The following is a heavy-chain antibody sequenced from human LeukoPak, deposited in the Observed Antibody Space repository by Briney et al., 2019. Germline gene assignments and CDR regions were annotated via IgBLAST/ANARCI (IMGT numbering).Heavy chain of an antibody. J-gene: IGHJ4*02. D-gene: IGHD3/OR15-3a*01. Sequence: GKSLRLSCAASGFTFSSYGMHWVRQAPGKGLEWVALIWYDGSNKYYADSVKGRFTISRDNSKNTLYLQMNSLRAEDTAVYYCAKDHGPGLFDYWGQGTLVTVST. CDR2: IWYDGSNK. CDR1: GFTFSSYG. CDR3: AKDHGPGLFDY. V-gene: IGHV3-33*06.